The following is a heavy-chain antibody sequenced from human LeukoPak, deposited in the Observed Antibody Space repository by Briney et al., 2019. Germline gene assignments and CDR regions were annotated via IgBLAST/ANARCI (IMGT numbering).Heavy chain of an antibody. CDR2: LFNSGRT. J-gene: IGHJ5*02. D-gene: IGHD3-3*01. CDR1: GGSISTHY. V-gene: IGHV4-59*11. CDR3: ARGGWGDDSWSGPTINWVDP. Sequence: SETLPLTCTVSGGSISTHYWSWIRQPPGRGLEWIGYLFNSGRTNYSPSLKSRVTISGDTSKNQFSLWLTSVTAADTAVYYCARGGWGDDSWSGPTINWVDPWGQGILVTVSS.